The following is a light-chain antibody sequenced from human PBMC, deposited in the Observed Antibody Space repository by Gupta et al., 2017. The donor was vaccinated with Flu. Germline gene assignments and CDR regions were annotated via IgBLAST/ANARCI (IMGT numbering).Light chain of an antibody. V-gene: IGKV3-20*01. J-gene: IGKJ2*01. CDR2: DAS. Sequence: EIVLTQSPRTLSLSTGETATLSCRASQSVSSSYLAWYQQKSGQAPTLLIYDASSRATGIPDRFSGSGSGTDFTLTIPRLEPEDFAVYYCQQYGSSAQTFGQGTKLEIK. CDR1: QSVSSSY. CDR3: QQYGSSAQT.